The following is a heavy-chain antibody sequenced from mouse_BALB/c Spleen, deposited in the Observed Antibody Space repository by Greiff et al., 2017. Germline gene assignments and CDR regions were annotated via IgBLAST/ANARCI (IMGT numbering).Heavy chain of an antibody. V-gene: IGHV3-8*02. CDR1: GDSITSGY. Sequence: VQLKESGPSLVKPSQTLSLTCSVTGDSITSGYWNWIRKFPGNKLEYMGYISYSGSTYYNPSLKSRISITRDTSKNQYYLQLNSVTTEDTATYYCAREAYDYDGEAWFAYWGQGTLVTVSA. D-gene: IGHD2-4*01. CDR2: ISYSGST. J-gene: IGHJ3*01. CDR3: AREAYDYDGEAWFAY.